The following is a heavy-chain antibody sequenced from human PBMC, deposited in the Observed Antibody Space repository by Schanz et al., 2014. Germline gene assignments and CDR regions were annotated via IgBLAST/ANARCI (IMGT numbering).Heavy chain of an antibody. CDR3: ARDGEAAAGCDY. Sequence: QVQLVQSGAEVKKPGASVKVSCKASGYTFTSYYMHWVRQAPGQGLEWMGIINPSGGSTSYAQKCQGRVAMTRDTSTSPVYMELSRLRSEDTAVDYCARDGEAAAGCDYWGQGTLVTVSS. CDR1: GYTFTSYY. J-gene: IGHJ4*02. CDR2: INPSGGST. V-gene: IGHV1-46*01. D-gene: IGHD6-13*01.